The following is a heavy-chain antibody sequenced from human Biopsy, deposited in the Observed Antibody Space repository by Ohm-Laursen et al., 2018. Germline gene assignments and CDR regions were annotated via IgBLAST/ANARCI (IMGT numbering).Heavy chain of an antibody. J-gene: IGHJ4*02. D-gene: IGHD5-18*01. CDR1: GDSISNSY. Sequence: GTLSPTCLVSGDSISNSYWTWIRQPAGKGLEWIGRFYSSGSSSYNPSLKSRVTMSIDASMNQFSLKLTSVTAADTAVYYCAKARTLDTAIDFDYWGQGTLVTVSS. CDR3: AKARTLDTAIDFDY. V-gene: IGHV4-4*07. CDR2: FYSSGSS.